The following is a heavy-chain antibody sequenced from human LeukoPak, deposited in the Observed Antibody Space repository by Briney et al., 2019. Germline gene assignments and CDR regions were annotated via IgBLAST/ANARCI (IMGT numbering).Heavy chain of an antibody. D-gene: IGHD6-13*01. Sequence: GGSLRLSCAASGFTFSSYSMNWVRQAPGKGLEWVSSISSSSSYIYYADSVKGRFTISRDNAKNSLYLQRNSLRAEDTAVYYCARESAAAGPGWFDPWGQGTLVTVSS. CDR1: GFTFSSYS. V-gene: IGHV3-21*01. CDR2: ISSSSSYI. J-gene: IGHJ5*02. CDR3: ARESAAAGPGWFDP.